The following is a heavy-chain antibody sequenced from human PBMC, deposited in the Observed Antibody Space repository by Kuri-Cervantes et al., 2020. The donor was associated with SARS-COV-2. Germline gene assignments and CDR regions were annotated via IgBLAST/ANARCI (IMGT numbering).Heavy chain of an antibody. CDR3: ARETSRTSGTGYYFDY. CDR1: GCSFSSYA. J-gene: IGHJ4*02. D-gene: IGHD6-19*01. CDR2: IIPIVGVP. V-gene: IGHV1-69*04. Sequence: SVKVSCKTSGCSFSSYAISWVRQAPGQGLEWMGRIIPIVGVPNYAQNFQGRVTITADTSTSTAYVELSSLSSEDTAVYYCARETSRTSGTGYYFDYWGQGTLVTVSS.